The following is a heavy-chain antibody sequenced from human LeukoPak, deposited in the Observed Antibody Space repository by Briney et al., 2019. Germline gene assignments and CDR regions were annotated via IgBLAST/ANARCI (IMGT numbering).Heavy chain of an antibody. D-gene: IGHD1-26*01. CDR2: IWFDGSNT. CDR3: ARGAQSGGYSGPFDI. CDR1: GFTFSSYA. Sequence: GTSLRLSCTPSGFTFSSYAMHWVRQAPGKGLGWVAVIWFDGSNTYYADSVKGRFTISRDDSKNTLYLQMNSLRAEDTAVYYCARGAQSGGYSGPFDIWGQGTMVTVSS. V-gene: IGHV3-33*01. J-gene: IGHJ3*02.